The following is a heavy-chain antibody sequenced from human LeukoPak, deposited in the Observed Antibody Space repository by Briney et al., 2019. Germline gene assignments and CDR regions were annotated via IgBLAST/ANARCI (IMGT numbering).Heavy chain of an antibody. J-gene: IGHJ4*02. CDR1: GFTFNNAW. Sequence: GGSLRLSCAASGFTFNNAWMSWVRQAPGKGLEWVGFIASETYGGTAEYAASVKGRFTISRDDSKSIAYLQMNSLKTEDTAVYYCTRDQTPYYWGQGTLVTVSS. V-gene: IGHV3-49*04. CDR3: TRDQTPYY. CDR2: IASETYGGTA.